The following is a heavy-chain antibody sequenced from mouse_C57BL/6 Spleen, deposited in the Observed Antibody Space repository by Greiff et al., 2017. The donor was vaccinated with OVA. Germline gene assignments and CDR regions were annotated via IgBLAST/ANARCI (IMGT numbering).Heavy chain of an antibody. J-gene: IGHJ2*01. CDR3: ERDFTTDGGYCDY. CDR2: IDPSDSYT. V-gene: IGHV1-69*01. CDR1: GYTFTSYW. Sequence: QVQLQQPGAELVMPGASVKLSCKASGYTFTSYWMHWVKQRPGQGLEWIGEIDPSDSYTNYNQKFKGKSTLTVDKSSSTAYMQLRSLTSEESAVYFCERDFTTDGGYCDYWGQGTTLTVSS. D-gene: IGHD1-1*01.